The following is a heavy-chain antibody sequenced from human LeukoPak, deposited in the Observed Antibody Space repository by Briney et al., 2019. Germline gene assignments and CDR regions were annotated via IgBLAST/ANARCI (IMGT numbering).Heavy chain of an antibody. V-gene: IGHV3-7*01. CDR1: GFTFITYW. CDR2: LKPDGSVT. CDR3: ARHPESSAFDL. J-gene: IGHJ4*02. Sequence: GSSLRLSCAASGFTFITYWMSWVHQTPQNELDFVANLKPDGSVTNHMASLNGRATTISDNARESMYLEINSTSADDTAVYYCARHPESSAFDLWGQGALVTVSS. D-gene: IGHD5/OR15-5a*01.